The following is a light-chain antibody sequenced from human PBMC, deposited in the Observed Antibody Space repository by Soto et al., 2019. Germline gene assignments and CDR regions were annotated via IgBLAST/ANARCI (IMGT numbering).Light chain of an antibody. CDR1: QDINDY. J-gene: IGKJ2*01. Sequence: EIQMTQSPSSLSASLGDRVTITCQASQDINDYSNWYQHKPGKAPRLLIYGASFLEVGVPSRFSGSGSGTHFTLTISSLQPEDVATYYCQQYDSLPYTFGQGTRLEIK. V-gene: IGKV1-33*01. CDR3: QQYDSLPYT. CDR2: GAS.